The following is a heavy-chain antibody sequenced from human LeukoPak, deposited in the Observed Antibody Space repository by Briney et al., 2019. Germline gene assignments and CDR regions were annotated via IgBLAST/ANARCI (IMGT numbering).Heavy chain of an antibody. V-gene: IGHV3-7*03. D-gene: IGHD3-16*01. Sequence: GGSLRLSCAASGFTFSSYWMNWARQAPGKGLEWVASINHNGNVNYYVDSVKGRFTISRDNAKNSLYLQMSNLRAEDTAVYSCARGGGLDVWGQGATVAVSS. J-gene: IGHJ6*02. CDR3: ARGGGLDV. CDR2: INHNGNVN. CDR1: GFTFSSYW.